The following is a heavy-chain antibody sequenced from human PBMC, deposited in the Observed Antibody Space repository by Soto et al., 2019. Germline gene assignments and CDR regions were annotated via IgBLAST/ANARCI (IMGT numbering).Heavy chain of an antibody. CDR3: VKGSDVARQELDY. CDR1: GFTFSNFG. D-gene: IGHD3-3*01. J-gene: IGHJ4*02. Sequence: QVQLVESGGGVVQPGRSLRLSCAASGFTFSNFGMHWVRQAPGKGLEWVAAISADGSDKYFSGSVKGRFTISRDSSKNTLFLQMNSLRVEDTAVYYCVKGSDVARQELDYWGQGTLVTVSS. CDR2: ISADGSDK. V-gene: IGHV3-30*18.